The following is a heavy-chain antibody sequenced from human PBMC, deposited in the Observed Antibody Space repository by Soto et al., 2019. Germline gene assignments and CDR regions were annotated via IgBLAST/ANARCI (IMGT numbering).Heavy chain of an antibody. CDR2: ISSSSSTI. CDR1: GFTFSTYN. Sequence: EVQLVESGGGLVQPGGSLRLSCAASGFTFSTYNMNWVRQAPGKGLEWVSYISSSSSTIYYADSVKGRFTISRDNAKNSLYLQMNSLRAEDTAVYYCARAKQWLAGAFDIWGQGTMVTVSS. J-gene: IGHJ3*02. D-gene: IGHD6-19*01. CDR3: ARAKQWLAGAFDI. V-gene: IGHV3-48*01.